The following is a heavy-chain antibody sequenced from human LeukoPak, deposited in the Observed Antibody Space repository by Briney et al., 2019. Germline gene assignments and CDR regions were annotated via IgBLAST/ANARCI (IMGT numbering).Heavy chain of an antibody. D-gene: IGHD6-13*01. Sequence: VASVKVSCKASGYTFTSYAMHWVRQAPGQRLEWMGWINAGNGNTKYSQEFQGRVTITRDTSASTAYMELSSLRSEDMAVYYCARALSYSSSWYWGQTLDYWGQGTLVTVSS. CDR2: INAGNGNT. V-gene: IGHV1-3*03. CDR1: GYTFTSYA. J-gene: IGHJ4*02. CDR3: ARALSYSSSWYWGQTLDY.